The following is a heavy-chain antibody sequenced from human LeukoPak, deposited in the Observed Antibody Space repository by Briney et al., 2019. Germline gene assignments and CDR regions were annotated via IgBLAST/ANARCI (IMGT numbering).Heavy chain of an antibody. J-gene: IGHJ4*02. CDR1: GYTFTDYY. D-gene: IGHD4-17*01. V-gene: IGHV1-2*06. Sequence: ASVKVSCKASGYTFTDYYAHWVRQAPGQGLEWMGRINPNSGGTDYAQKFQGRVTMTRDTSISAVYMEVSRLRYDDTAVYYCARVSHGDNATPFDYWGQGTLVTVSS. CDR2: INPNSGGT. CDR3: ARVSHGDNATPFDY.